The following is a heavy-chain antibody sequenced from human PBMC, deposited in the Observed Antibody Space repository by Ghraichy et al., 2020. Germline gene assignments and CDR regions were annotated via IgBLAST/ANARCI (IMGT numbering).Heavy chain of an antibody. CDR3: AREGYCSGGSCYSPYYGMDV. V-gene: IGHV3-21*01. D-gene: IGHD2-15*01. J-gene: IGHJ6*02. CDR2: ISSSSSYI. Sequence: GGSLRLSCAASGFTFSSYSMNWVRQAPGKGLEWVSSISSSSSYIYYADSVKGRFTISRDNAKNSLYLQMNSLRAEDTAVYHCAREGYCSGGSCYSPYYGMDVWGQGTSVTVSS. CDR1: GFTFSSYS.